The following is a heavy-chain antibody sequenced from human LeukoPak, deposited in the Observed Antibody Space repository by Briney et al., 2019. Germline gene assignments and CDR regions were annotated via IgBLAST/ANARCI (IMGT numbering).Heavy chain of an antibody. J-gene: IGHJ3*02. CDR3: ARHFDNGDYMKTFDI. Sequence: SETLSLTCSVFGGYIRSTTYHWVWIRQPPGKGLECIASIHYTGRAYYNPSLKSRATISADTSKNHFSLHLRTVTAADTAVYYCARHFDNGDYMKTFDIWGQGTMVTVSS. V-gene: IGHV4-39*01. D-gene: IGHD4-17*01. CDR1: GGYIRSTTYH. CDR2: IHYTGRA.